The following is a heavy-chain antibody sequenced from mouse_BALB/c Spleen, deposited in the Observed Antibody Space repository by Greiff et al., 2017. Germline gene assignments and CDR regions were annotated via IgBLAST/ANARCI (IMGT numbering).Heavy chain of an antibody. D-gene: IGHD2-10*02. CDR2: INPSNGGT. CDR1: GYTFTSYY. Sequence: QVQLKQPGAELVKPGASVKLSCKASGYTFTSYYMYWVKQRPGQGLEWIGGINPSNGGTNFNEKFKSKATLTVDKSSSTAYMQLSSLTSEDSAVYYCTRKYGNYRDYAMDYWGQGTSVTVSS. J-gene: IGHJ4*01. CDR3: TRKYGNYRDYAMDY. V-gene: IGHV1S81*02.